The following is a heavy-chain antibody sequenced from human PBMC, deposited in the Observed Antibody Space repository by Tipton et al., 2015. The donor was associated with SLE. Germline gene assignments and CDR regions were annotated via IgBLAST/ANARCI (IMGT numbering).Heavy chain of an antibody. J-gene: IGHJ5*02. CDR1: GGSISSSAYY. D-gene: IGHD1-26*01. CDR2: IYYSGST. CDR3: ARDQAGATSWFDP. Sequence: TLSLTCTVSGGSISSSAYYWGWIRQPPGKGLEWIGNIYYSGSTYYNPSLKSRVTMSVDTSKNQFSLKINSVTAADTAVYFCARDQAGATSWFDPWGQGILVIVSS. V-gene: IGHV4-39*07.